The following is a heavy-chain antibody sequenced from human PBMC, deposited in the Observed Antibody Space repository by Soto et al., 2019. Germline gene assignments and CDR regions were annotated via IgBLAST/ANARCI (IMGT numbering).Heavy chain of an antibody. V-gene: IGHV5-51*01. CDR1: GHTFTNYW. Sequence: GESLKISCKGSGHTFTNYWIGWVRQMPGKGLEWMGIIYPGDSDNKYNTPFQGQVTISADKSISTTYLQCSSLKASDTSSYYCAAAFYYYGMDVWGQGTTVTVPS. CDR3: AAAFYYYGMDV. CDR2: IYPGDSDN. J-gene: IGHJ6*02.